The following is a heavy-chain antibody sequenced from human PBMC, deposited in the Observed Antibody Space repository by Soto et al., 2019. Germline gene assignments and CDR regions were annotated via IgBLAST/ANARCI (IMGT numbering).Heavy chain of an antibody. J-gene: IGHJ5*02. CDR2: MFYSGST. CDR3: ARGPTITGTISWFDP. D-gene: IGHD1-7*01. V-gene: IGHV4-59*12. Sequence: SETLSLTCSVSGGSISSYYWSWIRQPPGKGLEWIGYMFYSGSTNYNPSLKSRVTISVDTSKNQFSLKLNSATAADTAMYYCARGPTITGTISWFDPWGQGTLVTVSS. CDR1: GGSISSYY.